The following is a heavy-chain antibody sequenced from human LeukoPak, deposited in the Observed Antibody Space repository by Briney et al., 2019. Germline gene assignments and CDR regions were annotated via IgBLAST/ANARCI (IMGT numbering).Heavy chain of an antibody. J-gene: IGHJ3*02. CDR2: INAGNGNT. CDR1: GYTFTSYA. Sequence: ASVKVSCKASGYTFTSYAMHWVRQAPGQRLEWMGWINAGNGNTKYPQEFQGRVTITRDTSASTAYMELSSLRSEDTAVYYCARRLRSTRWGDAFDIWGQGTMVTVSS. D-gene: IGHD5/OR15-5a*01. CDR3: ARRLRSTRWGDAFDI. V-gene: IGHV1-3*01.